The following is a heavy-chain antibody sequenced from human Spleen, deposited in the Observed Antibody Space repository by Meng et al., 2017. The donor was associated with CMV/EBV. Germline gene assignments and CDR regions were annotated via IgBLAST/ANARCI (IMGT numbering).Heavy chain of an antibody. CDR3: ARGGWWELSYNDAFDI. D-gene: IGHD1-26*01. CDR1: GYTLSKLS. Sequence: ASVKVSCKVSGYTLSKLSVHWVRQAPGKGLEWMGGFDPEEGETISTQKFQGRVTMTEDTATDTAYMELSSLRSEDTAVYYCARGGWWELSYNDAFDIWGQGTMVTVSS. V-gene: IGHV1-24*01. CDR2: FDPEEGET. J-gene: IGHJ3*02.